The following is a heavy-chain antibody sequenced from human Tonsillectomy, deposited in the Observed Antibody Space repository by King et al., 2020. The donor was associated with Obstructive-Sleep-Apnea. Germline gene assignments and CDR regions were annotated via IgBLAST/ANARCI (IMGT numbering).Heavy chain of an antibody. J-gene: IGHJ1*01. D-gene: IGHD1-26*01. CDR3: ARGSSATYLSAVPR. V-gene: IGHV4-59*01. CDR1: GASISSYY. Sequence: VQLQESGSGPVKPSETLSLTCTVSGASISSYYWSWIRQPPGKGLEGIGYIYYSGSTNSNPPLKSRVTISVDTSNNQISLRLSSVTAADTAVYYGARGSSATYLSAVPRWGQGALVTVSS. CDR2: IYYSGST.